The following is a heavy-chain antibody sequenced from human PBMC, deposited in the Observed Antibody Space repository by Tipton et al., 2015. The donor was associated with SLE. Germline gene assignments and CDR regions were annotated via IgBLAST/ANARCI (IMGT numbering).Heavy chain of an antibody. Sequence: TLSLTCTVSGGSMIAYYWSWIRQSPGRGLEWIGCVYDSGSTNYNPSLKSRVTVSIDTSKNQFSLTLSSVTAADTALYYCARIREIRWYAMDVWGQGTTAIVSS. CDR1: GGSMIAYY. J-gene: IGHJ6*02. CDR2: VYDSGST. V-gene: IGHV4-59*08. D-gene: IGHD2-15*01. CDR3: ARIREIRWYAMDV.